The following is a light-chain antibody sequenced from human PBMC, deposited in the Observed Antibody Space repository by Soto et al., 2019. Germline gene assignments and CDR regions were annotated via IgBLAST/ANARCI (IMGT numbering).Light chain of an antibody. J-gene: IGKJ1*01. CDR3: QQSYYNPT. CDR1: QDISNY. V-gene: IGKV1-39*01. Sequence: DIQMTQSPSSLSASVGDRVTITCQASQDISNYLNWYQQKPGKAPNLLIYDASTLQSGVPSRFSGSGSGTDFTLTVSSLQHEDFATYYCQQSYYNPTFGQGTKVDIK. CDR2: DAS.